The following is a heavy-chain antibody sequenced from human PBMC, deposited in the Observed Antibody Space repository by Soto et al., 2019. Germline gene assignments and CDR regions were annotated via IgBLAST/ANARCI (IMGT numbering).Heavy chain of an antibody. CDR3: ARGEPARITMVRGARRNYYFDY. Sequence: GGSLRLSCAASGFTFSSYAMHWVRQAPGKGLEWVAVISYDGSNKYYADSVKGRFTISRDNSKNTLYLQMNSLRAEDTAVYYCARGEPARITMVRGARRNYYFDYWGQGTLVTVSS. J-gene: IGHJ4*02. D-gene: IGHD3-10*01. V-gene: IGHV3-30-3*01. CDR2: ISYDGSNK. CDR1: GFTFSSYA.